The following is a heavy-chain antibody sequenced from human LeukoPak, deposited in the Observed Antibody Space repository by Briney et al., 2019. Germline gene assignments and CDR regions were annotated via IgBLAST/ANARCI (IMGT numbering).Heavy chain of an antibody. D-gene: IGHD6-19*01. CDR2: VDPSDGST. J-gene: IGHJ4*02. Sequence: ASVKVSCKASGYTFVNYFMHWVRQAPGQGLEWMGIVDPSDGSTKYPQKFQGRVTITRDMSKSTVYMELNSLTSEDTAVYYCAREGSYSSGWHGAADYWGQGILVTVSS. CDR1: GYTFVNYF. V-gene: IGHV1-46*01. CDR3: AREGSYSSGWHGAADY.